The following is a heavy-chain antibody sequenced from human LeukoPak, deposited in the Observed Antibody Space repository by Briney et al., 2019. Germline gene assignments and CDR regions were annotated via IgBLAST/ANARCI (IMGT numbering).Heavy chain of an antibody. V-gene: IGHV3-11*04. CDR1: GFTFSDYY. J-gene: IGHJ3*02. Sequence: PGGSLRLSCAASGFTFSDYYMSWIRQAPGKGLEWVSYISSSGSTIYYADSVKGRFTISRDNAKNSLYLQMNSLRAEDTAVYYCARFSISGVRMRTPGAFDIWGQGTMVTVSS. D-gene: IGHD3-3*01. CDR3: ARFSISGVRMRTPGAFDI. CDR2: ISSSGSTI.